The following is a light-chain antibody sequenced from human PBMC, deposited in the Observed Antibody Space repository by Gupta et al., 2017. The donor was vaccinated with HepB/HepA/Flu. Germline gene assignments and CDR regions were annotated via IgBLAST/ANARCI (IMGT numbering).Light chain of an antibody. Sequence: QLVLTQSPSASASLGASVKLPCTLSNGHTNYAIAWHQQQAKKGPRYLMKLNSDGCHSKGDGIPDRFSGSSSGAERYLTISSIQSEDEADYYCQKWDTGIAHVVFGGGNNLTVL. CDR1: NGHTNYA. V-gene: IGLV4-69*01. CDR2: LNSDGCH. J-gene: IGLJ2*01. CDR3: QKWDTGIAHVV.